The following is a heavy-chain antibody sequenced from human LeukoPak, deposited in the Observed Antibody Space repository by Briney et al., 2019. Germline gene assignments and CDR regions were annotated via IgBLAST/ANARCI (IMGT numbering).Heavy chain of an antibody. CDR2: IWYDGSNK. Sequence: GGSLRLSCAASGFTFSSYSMNWVRQAPGKGLEWAAVIWYDGSNKYYADSVKGRFTISRDNSKNTLYLQMNSLRAEDTAVYYCARDPYYGDYAIDYWGQGTLVTVSS. CDR3: ARDPYYGDYAIDY. D-gene: IGHD4-17*01. CDR1: GFTFSSYS. V-gene: IGHV3-33*08. J-gene: IGHJ4*02.